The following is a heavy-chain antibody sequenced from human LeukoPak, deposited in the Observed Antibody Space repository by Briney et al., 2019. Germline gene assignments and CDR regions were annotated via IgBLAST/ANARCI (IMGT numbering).Heavy chain of an antibody. Sequence: PGGSLRLSCAASGFTFSSYAMSWVRQAPGKGLEWVSAISGSGGSTYYADSVKGRFTISGDNSKNTLYLQMHSLRAEDTAVYYCARIDSGGWSFDYWGQGTLVTVSS. D-gene: IGHD6-19*01. V-gene: IGHV3-23*01. J-gene: IGHJ4*02. CDR2: ISGSGGST. CDR1: GFTFSSYA. CDR3: ARIDSGGWSFDY.